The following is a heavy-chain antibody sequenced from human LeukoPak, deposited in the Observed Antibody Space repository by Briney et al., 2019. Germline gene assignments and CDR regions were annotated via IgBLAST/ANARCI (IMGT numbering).Heavy chain of an antibody. CDR3: TTGAYSNYEGY. V-gene: IGHV3-15*01. J-gene: IGHJ4*02. CDR1: GFTFSAFG. D-gene: IGHD4-11*01. CDR2: IKSKSYGGTT. Sequence: PGGSLRLSCAASGFTFSAFGMHWVRQAPGKGLEWVGRIKSKSYGGTTDSAAPVKGRFTISRDDSKNTLYLQMKSLKTEDTAVYYCTTGAYSNYEGYWGQGTLVTVAS.